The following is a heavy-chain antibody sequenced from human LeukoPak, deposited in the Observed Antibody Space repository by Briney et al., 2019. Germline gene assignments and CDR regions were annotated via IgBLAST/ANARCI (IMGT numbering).Heavy chain of an antibody. D-gene: IGHD1-7*01. Sequence: PGGSLRLSCAASGFTFDSYSMNWVRQAPGKGLEWVSSITSSSNYIYYADSVKGRFTISRDNAKNSLYLQMNSLRAEDTAVYYCARVLEATTFDPWGQGTLVTVSS. J-gene: IGHJ5*02. CDR2: ITSSSNYI. V-gene: IGHV3-21*01. CDR3: ARVLEATTFDP. CDR1: GFTFDSYS.